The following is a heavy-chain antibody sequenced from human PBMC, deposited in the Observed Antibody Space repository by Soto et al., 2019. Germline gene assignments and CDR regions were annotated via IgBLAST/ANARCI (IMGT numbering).Heavy chain of an antibody. CDR2: IDPSDSYS. J-gene: IGHJ6*02. CDR1: GYSFTSYC. CDR3: ARTAAAGKYYYGVDV. D-gene: IGHD6-13*01. Sequence: GESLKISCKGSGYSFTSYCISWVRQMPGKGLEWMGRIDPSDSYSNFSPSFQGHVTVSADKSISTAYLQWSSLKASDTALYYCARTAAAGKYYYGVDVWGQGTTVTVSS. V-gene: IGHV5-10-1*01.